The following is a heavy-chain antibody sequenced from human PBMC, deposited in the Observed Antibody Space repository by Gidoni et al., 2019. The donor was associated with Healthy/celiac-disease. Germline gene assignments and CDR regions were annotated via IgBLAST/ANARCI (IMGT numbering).Heavy chain of an antibody. CDR1: GDSVSSGSYY. CDR2: IYYSWST. V-gene: IGHV4-61*01. D-gene: IGHD6-6*01. J-gene: IGHJ4*02. Sequence: QVQLQESGPGLGKPSETLSRTCTVPGDSVSSGSYYWCWIRQRPVKVLEWIGYIYYSWSTNYNPPLKSRVTISVDTSKTQFSLKLSSVTAADTAVYYCARGAEYSCSPIDYWGQGTLVTVSS. CDR3: ARGAEYSCSPIDY.